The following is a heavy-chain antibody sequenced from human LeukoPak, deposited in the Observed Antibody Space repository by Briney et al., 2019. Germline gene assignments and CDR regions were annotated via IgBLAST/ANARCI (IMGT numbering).Heavy chain of an antibody. D-gene: IGHD4-17*01. CDR2: INPNSGGT. V-gene: IGHV1-2*06. J-gene: IGHJ4*02. CDR3: ARDMTTGSSFDY. Sequence: ASVKVSCKASGYTFTGYYMHWVRQAPGQGLEWMGRINPNSGGTDYGRKFQGRVTMTRDTSISTAYMELSRLRSDDTAVYHCARDMTTGSSFDYWGQGTLVTVSS. CDR1: GYTFTGYY.